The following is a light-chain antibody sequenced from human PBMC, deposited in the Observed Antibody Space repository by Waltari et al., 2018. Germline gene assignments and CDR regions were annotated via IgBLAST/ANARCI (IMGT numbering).Light chain of an antibody. Sequence: VLTQPPGTLSLSPGERATLSCRASQSLTKRYLAWYQQKPGQPPRILIYGASSRAAGIPDRFSGSGSGTDFTLTISRLEPEDFAVYYCQQYGSSVLYTFGQGTKLEIK. J-gene: IGKJ2*01. CDR2: GAS. CDR1: QSLTKRY. V-gene: IGKV3-20*01. CDR3: QQYGSSVLYT.